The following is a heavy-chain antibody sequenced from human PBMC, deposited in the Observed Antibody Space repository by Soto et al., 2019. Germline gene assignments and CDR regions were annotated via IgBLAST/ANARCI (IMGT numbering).Heavy chain of an antibody. V-gene: IGHV3-30*18. Sequence: GGSLRLSCAASGFTFSSYGMHWVRQAPGKGLEWVAVISYDGSNKYYADSVKGRFTISRDNSKNTLYLQMNSLRAEDTAVYYCAKNVFRIAASGAYYGIDVWGQGTTVTVSS. CDR3: AKNVFRIAASGAYYGIDV. CDR1: GFTFSSYG. D-gene: IGHD6-13*01. J-gene: IGHJ6*02. CDR2: ISYDGSNK.